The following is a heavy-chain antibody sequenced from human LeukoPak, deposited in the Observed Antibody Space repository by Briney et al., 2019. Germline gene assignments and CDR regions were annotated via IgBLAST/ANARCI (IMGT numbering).Heavy chain of an antibody. Sequence: PSETLSLTCTVSGGSISGYYWSWIRQPAGKGLEWIGRIYTSGSTNYNPSLKSRVTMSVNTSKNQFSLKLRSVTAADTAVYYCARDPGYYGSGSRGAFDYWGQGTLVTVSS. V-gene: IGHV4-4*07. J-gene: IGHJ4*02. CDR2: IYTSGST. CDR1: GGSISGYY. CDR3: ARDPGYYGSGSRGAFDY. D-gene: IGHD3-10*01.